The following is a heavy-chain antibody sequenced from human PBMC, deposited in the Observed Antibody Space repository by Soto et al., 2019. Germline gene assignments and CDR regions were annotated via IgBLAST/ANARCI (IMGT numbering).Heavy chain of an antibody. J-gene: IGHJ4*02. CDR2: ISSSSSYI. V-gene: IGHV3-21*01. CDR1: GFTFSSYS. Sequence: GGSLRLSCAASGFTFSSYSMNWVRQAPGKGLEWVSSISSSSSYIYYADSVKGRFTISRDNAKNSLYLQVNSLRAEDTAVYYCAREGAYYYDSSGYPITNFDYWGQGTLVTVSS. D-gene: IGHD3-22*01. CDR3: AREGAYYYDSSGYPITNFDY.